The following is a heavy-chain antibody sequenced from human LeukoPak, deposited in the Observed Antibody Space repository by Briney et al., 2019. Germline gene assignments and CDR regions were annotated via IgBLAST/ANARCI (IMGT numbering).Heavy chain of an antibody. CDR1: GFTFSSYA. CDR3: ARVTVYYDSSGYFDS. Sequence: GGSLRLSCAASGFTFSSYAMSWVRQAPGKGLEWVSAISGSGGSTYYADSVKGRFTISRDNSKNTLYLQMNSLRAEDTALYYCARVTVYYDSSGYFDSWGQGVLVTVSS. V-gene: IGHV3-23*01. D-gene: IGHD3-22*01. J-gene: IGHJ4*02. CDR2: ISGSGGST.